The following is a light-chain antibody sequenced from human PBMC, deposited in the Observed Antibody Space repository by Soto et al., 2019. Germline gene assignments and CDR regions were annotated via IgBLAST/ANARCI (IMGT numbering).Light chain of an antibody. V-gene: IGKV3-11*01. CDR2: DIS. CDR3: QQRSNWPPWT. J-gene: IGKJ1*01. Sequence: EFVLTQSPATLSLSPGERAILSCRASQSVAGSLAWYQQKPGQAPRLLIYDISIRATGIPARFSGSGSGTDFTLTISSLEPEDFAVYYCQQRSNWPPWTFGQGTKVDIK. CDR1: QSVAGS.